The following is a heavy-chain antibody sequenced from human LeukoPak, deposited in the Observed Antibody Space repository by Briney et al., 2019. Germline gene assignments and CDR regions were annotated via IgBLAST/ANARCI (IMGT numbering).Heavy chain of an antibody. Sequence: SVKVSCKASGGTFSSYAIGWVRQAPGQGLEWMGGIIPIFGTANYAQKFQSRVTITADKSTSTAYMGLSSLRSEDTAVYYCARVGYCSSTSCQPGDYWGQGTLVTVSS. CDR3: ARVGYCSSTSCQPGDY. CDR1: GGTFSSYA. CDR2: IIPIFGTA. D-gene: IGHD2-2*01. V-gene: IGHV1-69*06. J-gene: IGHJ4*02.